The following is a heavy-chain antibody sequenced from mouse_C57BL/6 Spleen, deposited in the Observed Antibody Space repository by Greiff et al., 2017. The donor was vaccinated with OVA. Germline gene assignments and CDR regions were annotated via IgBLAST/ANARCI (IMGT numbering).Heavy chain of an antibody. CDR3: ARRSDYDGSWFAY. J-gene: IGHJ3*01. D-gene: IGHD2-4*01. V-gene: IGHV5-4*03. Sequence: EVHLVESGGGLVKPGGSLKLSCAASGFTFSSYAMSWVRQTPEKRLEWVATISDGGSYTYYPDNVKGRFTISRDNAKNNLYLQMSHLKSEDTAMYYCARRSDYDGSWFAYWGQGTLVTVSA. CDR2: ISDGGSYT. CDR1: GFTFSSYA.